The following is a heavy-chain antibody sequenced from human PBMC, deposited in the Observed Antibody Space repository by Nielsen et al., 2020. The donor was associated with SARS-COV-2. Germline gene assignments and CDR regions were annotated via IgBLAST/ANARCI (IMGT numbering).Heavy chain of an antibody. CDR2: IYYSGST. J-gene: IGHJ4*02. Sequence: WIRQPPGKGLEWIGHIYYSGSTTYNPSLNSRVTILVDTSKNQFSLKLTSVTAADTAVYYCAALSSGGFDYWGRGTLVTVSS. V-gene: IGHV4-59*01. CDR3: AALSSGGFDY. D-gene: IGHD3-10*01.